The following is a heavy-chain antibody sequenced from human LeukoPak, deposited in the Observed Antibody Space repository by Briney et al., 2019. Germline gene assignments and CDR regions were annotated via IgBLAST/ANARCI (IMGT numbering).Heavy chain of an antibody. V-gene: IGHV4-59*08. CDR1: SGSIGTYY. J-gene: IGHJ4*02. CDR2: ISYSGST. Sequence: PSETLSLTCTVSSGSIGTYYWAWIRQTPGKGLEWIGYISYSGSTKHNPSLTRRITISLDTSKNQFPLELMSMTAADTAMYYCARQAGSFTTFDFWGQGTLVTVSS. CDR3: ARQAGSFTTFDF. D-gene: IGHD1-26*01.